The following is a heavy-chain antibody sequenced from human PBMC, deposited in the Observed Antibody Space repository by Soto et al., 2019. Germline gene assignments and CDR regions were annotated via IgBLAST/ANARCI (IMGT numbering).Heavy chain of an antibody. D-gene: IGHD3-16*01. CDR1: GFTFSDYT. J-gene: IGHJ4*02. CDR2: ISSSTSTV. CDR3: ARGRGSYFDY. Sequence: GSLRLSCAASGFTFSDYTMNWVRQAPRKGLEWVSFISSSTSTVYYADSVKGRFTVSRDNAKKSLYLQMNSLRAEDTAVYYCARGRGSYFDYWGQGTQVTVSS. V-gene: IGHV3-48*01.